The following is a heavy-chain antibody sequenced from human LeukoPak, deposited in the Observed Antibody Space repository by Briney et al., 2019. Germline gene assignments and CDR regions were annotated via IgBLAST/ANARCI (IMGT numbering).Heavy chain of an antibody. V-gene: IGHV4-4*09. CDR3: ARRTGVPAGAYYYYYMDV. J-gene: IGHJ6*03. Sequence: PSETLSLTCTVSGGSISSYYWSWIRQPPGKGLEWIGYIYTSGSTNYNPSLKSRVTISVDTSKNQFSLKLSSVTAADTAVYYWARRTGVPAGAYYYYYMDVWGKGTTVTVSS. CDR1: GGSISSYY. D-gene: IGHD2-2*01. CDR2: IYTSGST.